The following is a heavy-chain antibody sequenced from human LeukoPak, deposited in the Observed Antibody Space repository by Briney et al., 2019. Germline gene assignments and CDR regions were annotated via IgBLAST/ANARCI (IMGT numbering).Heavy chain of an antibody. CDR2: ISSSGSTI. J-gene: IGHJ4*02. D-gene: IGHD6-19*01. Sequence: QPGGSLRLSCAASGFTFSSYQMDWVRHAPGKGLEWGSYISSSGSTIYYADSVKGRFTISRDNAKNSLYLNMNRLRVEDRAVYYCERDHYSSGWADYWGQGTLVTVSS. V-gene: IGHV3-48*03. CDR3: ERDHYSSGWADY. CDR1: GFTFSSYQ.